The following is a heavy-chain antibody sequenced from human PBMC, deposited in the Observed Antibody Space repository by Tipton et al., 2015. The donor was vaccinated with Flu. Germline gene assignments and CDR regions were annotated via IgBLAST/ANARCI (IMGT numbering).Heavy chain of an antibody. Sequence: TLSLTCTVSGGSISSSSYYWGWIRQPPGKGLEWIGSIYFSGNTYYNPSLKSRVTISVDTSKNQLSLSLRSVTAEDTAVYYCARCNLVAIVNHYYYHGMDVGGQGTTDTVPS. CDR1: GGSISSSSYY. CDR2: IYFSGNT. CDR3: ARCNLVAIVNHYYYHGMDV. D-gene: IGHD2/OR15-2a*01. V-gene: IGHV4-39*07. J-gene: IGHJ6*02.